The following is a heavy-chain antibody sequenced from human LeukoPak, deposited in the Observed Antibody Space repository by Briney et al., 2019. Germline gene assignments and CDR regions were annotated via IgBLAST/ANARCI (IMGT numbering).Heavy chain of an antibody. CDR1: GGSFSGYY. J-gene: IGHJ4*02. V-gene: IGHV4-34*01. CDR3: ARHTYCYGSGSYYFDY. CDR2: INHSGST. Sequence: SETLSLTCAVYGGSFSGYYWSWIRQPPGKGLEWIGEINHSGSTNYNPSLKSRVTISVDTSKNQFSLKLSSVTAADTAVYYCARHTYCYGSGSYYFDYWGQGTLVTVSS. D-gene: IGHD3-10*01.